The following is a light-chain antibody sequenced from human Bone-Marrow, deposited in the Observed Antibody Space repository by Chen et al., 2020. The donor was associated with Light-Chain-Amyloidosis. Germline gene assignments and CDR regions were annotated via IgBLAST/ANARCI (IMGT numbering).Light chain of an antibody. J-gene: IGKJ4*01. V-gene: IGKV2-28*01. Sequence: DIVLTQSPLALPVTPGEPASISRRSSQSLLPSNGHPYLAWYLQKPGQSPQGLIYLGSERASGVPARFSGSGSGADFTLKISRVEDEDVGVYYCMQALQTPLTFGGGTKVEIK. CDR1: QSLLPSNGHPY. CDR2: LGS. CDR3: MQALQTPLT.